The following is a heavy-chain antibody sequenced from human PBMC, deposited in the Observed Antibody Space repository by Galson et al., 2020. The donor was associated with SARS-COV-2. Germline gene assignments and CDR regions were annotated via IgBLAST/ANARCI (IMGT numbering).Heavy chain of an antibody. V-gene: IGHV4-39*01. D-gene: IGHD5-12*01. CDR3: ARHLRRWLQLFPCAFDI. CDR1: GGSISSSSYY. J-gene: IGHJ3*02. CDR2: IYYSGST. Sequence: SETLSLTCTVSGGSISSSSYYWGWIRQPPGKGLEWIGSIYYSGSTYYNPSLQSRVTISVDTSKNQFSLKLSSVTAADTAVYYCARHLRRWLQLFPCAFDIWGQGTMVTVSS.